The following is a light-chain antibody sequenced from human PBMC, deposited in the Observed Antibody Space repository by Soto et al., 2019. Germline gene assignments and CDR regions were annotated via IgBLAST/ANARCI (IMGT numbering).Light chain of an antibody. Sequence: QSVLTQPPSVSAAPGQTVTISCSGSSSNIGNNYVSWYQQVPGTAPKLLISDNHNRPSGIPDRFSGSKSGTSATLAITGLQTGDEADYYCGTWDSSLSAVVFGGGTKVTVL. CDR2: DNH. J-gene: IGLJ2*01. CDR3: GTWDSSLSAVV. V-gene: IGLV1-51*01. CDR1: SSNIGNNY.